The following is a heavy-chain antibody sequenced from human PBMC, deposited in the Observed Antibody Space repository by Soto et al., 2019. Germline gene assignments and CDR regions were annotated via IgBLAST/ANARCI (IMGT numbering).Heavy chain of an antibody. CDR1: GYTFTSYG. Sequence: ASVKVSCKASGYTFTSYGISWVRQAPGQGLEWMGWISAYNGNTNYAQKLQGRVTMTTDTSTSTAYMELRSLRSDDTAVYYCAILRYFDWLPSWGVLFDLWGQRTLVTVSS. CDR3: AILRYFDWLPSWGVLFDL. CDR2: ISAYNGNT. D-gene: IGHD3-9*01. V-gene: IGHV1-18*01. J-gene: IGHJ5*02.